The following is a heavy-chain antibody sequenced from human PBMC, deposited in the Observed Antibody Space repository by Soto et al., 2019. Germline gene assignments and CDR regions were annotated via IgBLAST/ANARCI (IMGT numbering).Heavy chain of an antibody. Sequence: QVQLQESGPGLVKPSQTLSLTCTVSGASISIGGYFWSWIRQHPGKGLEWIGHIYYNGSTYYNPSLKSRLTISVDTSKNDFSLRLTSVTAADTAVYFCATDEYFGSEIDFYYYAMDVWGQGTTVTVSS. CDR2: IYYNGST. CDR1: GASISIGGYF. J-gene: IGHJ6*02. D-gene: IGHD3-10*01. V-gene: IGHV4-31*03. CDR3: ATDEYFGSEIDFYYYAMDV.